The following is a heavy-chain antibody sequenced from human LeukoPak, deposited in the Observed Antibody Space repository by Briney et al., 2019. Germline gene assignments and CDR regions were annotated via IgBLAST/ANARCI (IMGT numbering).Heavy chain of an antibody. J-gene: IGHJ5*02. CDR1: GFTFGDYA. V-gene: IGHV3-21*01. Sequence: PGRSLRLSCTASGFTFGDYAMSWVRQAPGKGLEWVSSISSSSSYIYYADSVKGRFTISRDNAKNSLYLQMNSLRAEDTAVYYCARQGGNRYNWFDPWGQGTLVTVSS. CDR2: ISSSSSYI. CDR3: ARQGGNRYNWFDP. D-gene: IGHD1-14*01.